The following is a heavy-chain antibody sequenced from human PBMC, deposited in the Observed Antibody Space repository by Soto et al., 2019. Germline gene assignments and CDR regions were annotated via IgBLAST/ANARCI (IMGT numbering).Heavy chain of an antibody. CDR1: GYIFTAYF. CDR3: VRGSAGGGAY. J-gene: IGHJ4*02. CDR2: INPRSDVT. D-gene: IGHD6-13*01. V-gene: IGHV1-2*02. Sequence: QVQLEQSGAEVKKPGASVKVSCKASGYIFTAYFLHWVRQVPGQGFEWMAWINPRSDVTNYAQKFQGRVTVTRDTAISTVYMELNNMTFNDTAVYYCVRGSAGGGAYWGQGTRVVVSS.